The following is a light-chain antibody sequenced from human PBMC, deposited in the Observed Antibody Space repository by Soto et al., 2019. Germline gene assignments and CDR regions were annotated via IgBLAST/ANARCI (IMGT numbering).Light chain of an antibody. J-gene: IGKJ4*01. CDR3: QQYNSWPT. CDR1: QSVSRN. V-gene: IGKV3-15*01. CDR2: GAS. Sequence: EVVLTQSPATLSVSPGDRATLSCRASQSVSRNLAWYQQKPGQAPRLLIYGASTRATGVPARFSGSGSGAEFTLSISSLQSEDFAVYYCQQYNSWPTFGGGTKVEIK.